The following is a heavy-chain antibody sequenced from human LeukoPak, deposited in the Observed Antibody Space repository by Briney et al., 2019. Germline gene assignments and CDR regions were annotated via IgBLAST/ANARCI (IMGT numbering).Heavy chain of an antibody. Sequence: PSETLSLTCTVSGGSISSYYWRWIRQPPGKGLEWIGYIYFSGDTNYNPSLKSRLTISMDTSRNQFSLSLDSVTAADTAVYFCARDRGQLGRPYYYGMDVWGQGTTVTVSS. CDR1: GGSISSYY. D-gene: IGHD3-10*01. J-gene: IGHJ6*02. CDR3: ARDRGQLGRPYYYGMDV. CDR2: IYFSGDT. V-gene: IGHV4-59*01.